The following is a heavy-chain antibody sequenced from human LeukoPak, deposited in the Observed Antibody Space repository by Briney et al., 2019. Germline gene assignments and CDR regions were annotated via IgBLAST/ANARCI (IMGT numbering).Heavy chain of an antibody. D-gene: IGHD3-22*01. CDR3: ARRGSGYDSSGYSYYFDY. J-gene: IGHJ4*02. Sequence: PGESLKISCKGSGYSFTDYWIGWVRQMPGKGLEWMGIIYPGDSDTRYSPSFQGQVTISADKSISTAYLQWSSLKASDTAMYYCARRGSGYDSSGYSYYFDYWGQGTLVTVSS. CDR1: GYSFTDYW. V-gene: IGHV5-51*01. CDR2: IYPGDSDT.